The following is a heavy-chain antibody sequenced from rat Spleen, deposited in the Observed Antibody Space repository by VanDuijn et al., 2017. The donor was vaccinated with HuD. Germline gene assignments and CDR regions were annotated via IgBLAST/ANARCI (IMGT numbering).Heavy chain of an antibody. Sequence: VQLVESDGGLVQPGRSLKLSCAASGFTFSDYYMAWVRQPPGKGLEWIGAIWSGGSTDYNSAHKSRLSISRDTSKSQLFLKMNNLQTEDTAMYFCASGIAAVDCWGQGVMVTVSS. D-gene: IGHD1-2*01. CDR1: GFTFSDYY. J-gene: IGHJ2*01. CDR3: ASGIAAVDC. CDR2: IWSGGST. V-gene: IGHV2-27*01.